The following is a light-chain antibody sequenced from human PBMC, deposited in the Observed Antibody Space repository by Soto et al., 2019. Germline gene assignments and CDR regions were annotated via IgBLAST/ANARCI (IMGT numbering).Light chain of an antibody. V-gene: IGKV3-20*01. J-gene: IGKJ3*01. CDR1: QSVSSSY. CDR2: GAS. CDR3: QQYGSSPIFT. Sequence: EIVLTQSPGTLSLSPGERATLSCRASQSVSSSYLAWYQTKPGQAPRLLIYGASSRATGIPDRFSGSGSGTDFTHTISRLEPEDFAVYYCQQYGSSPIFTCGPGTKVDIK.